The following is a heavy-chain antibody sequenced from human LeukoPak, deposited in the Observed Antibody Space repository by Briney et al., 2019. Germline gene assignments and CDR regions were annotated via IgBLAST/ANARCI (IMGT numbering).Heavy chain of an antibody. Sequence: ASVKVSWKASGYTFTSYGISWVRQAPGQGLEWMGWISAYNGNTNYAQKLQGRVTMTTDTSTSTAYMELRSLRSDDTAVYYCAREYYDFWSGYYWYYYYMDVWGKGTTVTVSS. CDR1: GYTFTSYG. CDR2: ISAYNGNT. CDR3: AREYYDFWSGYYWYYYYMDV. V-gene: IGHV1-18*01. J-gene: IGHJ6*03. D-gene: IGHD3-3*01.